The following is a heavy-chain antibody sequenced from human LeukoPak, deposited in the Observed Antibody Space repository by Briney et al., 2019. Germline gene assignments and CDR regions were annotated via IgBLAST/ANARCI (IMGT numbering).Heavy chain of an antibody. V-gene: IGHV3-23*01. CDR2: ISGSGGST. Sequence: GGCLRLSCAASGFTFSSYSMSWVRQAPGKGLEWVSAISGSGGSTYYADSVKGRFTISRDNSKNTLYLQINSLRAEDTAVYYCAKLISGPYYFDYWGQGTLVTVSS. CDR3: AKLISGPYYFDY. D-gene: IGHD2-15*01. CDR1: GFTFSSYS. J-gene: IGHJ4*02.